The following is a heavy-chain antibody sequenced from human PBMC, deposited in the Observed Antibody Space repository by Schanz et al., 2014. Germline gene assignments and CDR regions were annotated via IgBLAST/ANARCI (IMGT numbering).Heavy chain of an antibody. CDR1: GGSFSGYY. D-gene: IGHD3-9*01. V-gene: IGHV4-34*01. CDR2: SVHGGST. CDR3: ARGSRFYDVLTGYYKGGWFDP. Sequence: QVQLQQWGAGLLKPSETLSLTCAVYGGSFSGYYWSWIRQPPGKGLEWIGESVHGGSTNYNASLKSRFTNSVTAPKKRFSRKLSSVAAADTAVYYCARGSRFYDVLTGYYKGGWFDPWGQGTLVTVSS. J-gene: IGHJ5*02.